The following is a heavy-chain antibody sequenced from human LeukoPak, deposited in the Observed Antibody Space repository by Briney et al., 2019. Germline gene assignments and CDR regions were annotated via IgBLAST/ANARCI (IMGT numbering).Heavy chain of an antibody. CDR2: VYYSGTT. D-gene: IGHD3-22*01. CDR1: GGSISNYY. CDR3: ARGIPDSGGYYRRHFVS. V-gene: IGHV4-59*01. J-gene: IGHJ4*02. Sequence: PSETLSLTCTVSGGSISNYYWNWIRQPPGRGLEWIGFVYYSGTTNYNPSLTSRVTISVDTPKNQFSLRLSSVTAADTAVYYCARGIPDSGGYYRRHFVSWGQGTLVTVSS.